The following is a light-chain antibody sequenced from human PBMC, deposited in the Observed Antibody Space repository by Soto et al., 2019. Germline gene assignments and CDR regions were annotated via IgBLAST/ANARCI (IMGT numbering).Light chain of an antibody. Sequence: DIVMTQSPLSLPVTPGEPASISCRSSQSLLHTNGYNYLDWYLQKPVQSPQLLIYLGSNRASGGSERFSGSGSGRDFTLKISRVEAEDVGVYYCMQALQAPPTFGQGNKREIK. CDR1: QSLLHTNGYNY. J-gene: IGKJ2*01. V-gene: IGKV2-28*01. CDR3: MQALQAPPT. CDR2: LGS.